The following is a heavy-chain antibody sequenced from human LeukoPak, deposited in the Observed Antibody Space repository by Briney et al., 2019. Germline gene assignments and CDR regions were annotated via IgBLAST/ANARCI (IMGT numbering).Heavy chain of an antibody. D-gene: IGHD1-26*01. J-gene: IGHJ3*02. CDR3: ARTGQAGAPGDAFDI. V-gene: IGHV4-61*05. Sequence: SETLSLTCTVSGGSISSSSYSWGWVRQPPGKGLEWLGYIYYSGSTNYNPSLKSRVTISVDTSKNQFSLKLSSVTAADTAVYYCARTGQAGAPGDAFDIWGQGTMVTVSS. CDR1: GGSISSSSYS. CDR2: IYYSGST.